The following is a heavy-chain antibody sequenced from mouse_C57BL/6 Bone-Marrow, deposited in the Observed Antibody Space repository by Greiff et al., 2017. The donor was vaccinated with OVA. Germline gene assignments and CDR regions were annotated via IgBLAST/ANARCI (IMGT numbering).Heavy chain of an antibody. CDR1: GFTFSDYG. V-gene: IGHV5-17*01. D-gene: IGHD2-4*01. Sequence: DVQLVESGGGLVKPGGSLKLSCAASGFTFSDYGMHWVRQAPEKGLEWVAYISSGSSTIYYADTVKGRFTISRDNAKNTLFLQMTSLRSEDTAMYYCARRSDYEVGYYFDYWGQGTTLTVSS. CDR2: ISSGSSTI. CDR3: ARRSDYEVGYYFDY. J-gene: IGHJ2*01.